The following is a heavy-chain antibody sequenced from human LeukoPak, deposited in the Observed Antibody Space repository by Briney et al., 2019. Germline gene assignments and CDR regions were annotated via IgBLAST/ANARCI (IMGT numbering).Heavy chain of an antibody. CDR3: ARGGAGYWYYYYYYMDV. CDR1: GYTFTSYD. J-gene: IGHJ6*03. CDR2: MNPNSGNT. V-gene: IGHV1-8*01. Sequence: GASVKVSCKASGYTFTSYDINRVRQATGPRLGGMGWMNPNSGNTGYAQKFRGRVTITGNTSISTAYMGLSSLRSEDTAVYYCARGGAGYWYYYYYYMDVWGKGTTVTISS. D-gene: IGHD2-15*01.